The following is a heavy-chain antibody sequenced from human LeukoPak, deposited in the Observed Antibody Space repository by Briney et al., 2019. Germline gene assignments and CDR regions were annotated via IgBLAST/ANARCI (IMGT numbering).Heavy chain of an antibody. CDR3: AKDHRIHPTLGYSYGLDY. CDR1: GFTVSSNS. D-gene: IGHD5-18*01. Sequence: GGSLRLSCTVSGFTVSSNSMSWVRQAPGKGLEWVSFIYSGGNTHYSDSVKGRFTISRDNSKNTLYLQMNSLRAEDTAVYYCAKDHRIHPTLGYSYGLDYWGQGTLVTVSS. J-gene: IGHJ4*02. V-gene: IGHV3-53*01. CDR2: IYSGGNT.